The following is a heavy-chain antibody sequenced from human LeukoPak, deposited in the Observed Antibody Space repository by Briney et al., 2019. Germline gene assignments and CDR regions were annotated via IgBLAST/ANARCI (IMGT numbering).Heavy chain of an antibody. J-gene: IGHJ3*02. CDR2: ISSGRSYT. D-gene: IGHD2-15*01. Sequence: GGSLRLSCAASGFTFSDYYMSWIRQAPGKGLEWVSYISSGRSYTKYADSVKGRFTISRDNAKNSLYLQMNSLRAEDTAVYYCARESILGAFDIWGQGTMVTVSS. CDR3: ARESILGAFDI. V-gene: IGHV3-11*05. CDR1: GFTFSDYY.